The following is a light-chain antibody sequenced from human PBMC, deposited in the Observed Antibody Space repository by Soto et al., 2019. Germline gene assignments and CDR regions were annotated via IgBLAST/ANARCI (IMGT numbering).Light chain of an antibody. CDR1: SSDVGGYNY. J-gene: IGLJ1*01. CDR2: DVI. CDR3: SSYTSSSALV. Sequence: QSVLTQPASVSGSPGQSITISCTGTSSDVGGYNYVSWYQQYPGKAPKVMIYDVINRPSGVSHRFSGSKSGNTASLTISGLQAEDEADYYCSSYTSSSALVFGTGTKVTVL. V-gene: IGLV2-14*01.